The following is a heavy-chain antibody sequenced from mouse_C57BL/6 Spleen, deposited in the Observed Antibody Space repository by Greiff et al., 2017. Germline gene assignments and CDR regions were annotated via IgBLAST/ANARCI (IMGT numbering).Heavy chain of an antibody. CDR2: LSSGSSTI. V-gene: IGHV5-17*01. D-gene: IGHD2-5*01. CDR1: GFTFSDYG. J-gene: IGHJ2*01. CDR3: ARAYYSNDVGY. Sequence: EVQLVESGGGLVKPGGSLKLSCAASGFTFSDYGMHWVRPAPEKGLEWVAYLSSGSSTIYYADTVKGRFTISRDNAKNTLFLQMTSLRSEDTAMYYCARAYYSNDVGYWGQGTTLTVSA.